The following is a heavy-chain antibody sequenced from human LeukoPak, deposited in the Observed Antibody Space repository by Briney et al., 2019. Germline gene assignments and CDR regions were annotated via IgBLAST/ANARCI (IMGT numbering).Heavy chain of an antibody. Sequence: SETLSLTCTVSGDSIRSYYWSWIRQPPGKGLEWIGYIYYSGTADYNPSLKSRVTISVDTSKNQFSLKLSSVTAADTAVYYCARRRGGGPLLHYWGQGILVTVSS. CDR3: ARRRGGGPLLHY. D-gene: IGHD3-10*01. V-gene: IGHV4-59*01. CDR2: IYYSGTA. J-gene: IGHJ4*02. CDR1: GDSIRSYY.